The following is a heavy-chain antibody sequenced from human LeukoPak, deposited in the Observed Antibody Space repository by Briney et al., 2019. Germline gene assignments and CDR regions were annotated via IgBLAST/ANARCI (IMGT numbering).Heavy chain of an antibody. Sequence: KTGGSLRLSCAASAFSLNAYNMNWVRQAPGKGLEWVSSISYTGTYIYYADSVKGRFTISRDNAQNSLYLQMNSRRAEDTAIYYCVRDRGTYRSIDYWGQGTLVTVSS. V-gene: IGHV3-21*04. CDR1: AFSLNAYN. CDR2: ISYTGTYI. CDR3: VRDRGTYRSIDY. D-gene: IGHD1-26*01. J-gene: IGHJ4*02.